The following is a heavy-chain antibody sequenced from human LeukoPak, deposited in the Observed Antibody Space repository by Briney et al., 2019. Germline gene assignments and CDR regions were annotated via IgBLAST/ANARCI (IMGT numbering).Heavy chain of an antibody. CDR2: IILIFGTP. D-gene: IGHD2-21*02. CDR3: ARDGWGRVDDAFDI. V-gene: IGHV1-69*01. CDR1: GGTFSSYA. J-gene: IGHJ3*02. Sequence: SVKVSCKASGGTFSSYAISWVRQAPGQGLEWMGGIILIFGTPNYAQKFQGRVTITADESTSTAYMELSSLRSEDTAVYYCARDGWGRVDDAFDIWGQGTMVTVSS.